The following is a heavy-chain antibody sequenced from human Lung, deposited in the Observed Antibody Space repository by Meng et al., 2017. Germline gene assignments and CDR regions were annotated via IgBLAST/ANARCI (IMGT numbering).Heavy chain of an antibody. D-gene: IGHD4-17*01. V-gene: IGHV4-34*01. CDR2: INRVLST. J-gene: IGHJ4*02. Sequence: KPSESLSSTCAVHTVSPGRYYWIWIRQAPGKGLEWIGEINRVLSTTHNPSPKTRVTMSVDTSKNHFFLKLNSVTAADTAMYHCARVGSVALTTVSPFDYWGPGMLVTVSS. CDR3: ARVGSVALTTVSPFDY. CDR1: TVSPGRYY.